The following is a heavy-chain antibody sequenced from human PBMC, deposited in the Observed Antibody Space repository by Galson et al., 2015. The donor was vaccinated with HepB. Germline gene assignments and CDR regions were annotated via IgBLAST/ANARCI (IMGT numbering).Heavy chain of an antibody. CDR1: GFTFSSYS. D-gene: IGHD2-2*02. Sequence: SLRLSCAASGFTFSSYSMNWVRQAPGKGLEWVSYISSSSSTIYYADSVKGRFTISRDNAKNSLYLQMNSLRDEDTAVYYCARDWEYCSSTSCYNAFDIWGQGTMVTVSS. CDR2: ISSSSSTI. V-gene: IGHV3-48*02. J-gene: IGHJ3*02. CDR3: ARDWEYCSSTSCYNAFDI.